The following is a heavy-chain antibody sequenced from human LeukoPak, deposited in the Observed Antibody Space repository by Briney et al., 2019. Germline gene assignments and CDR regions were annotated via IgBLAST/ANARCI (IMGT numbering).Heavy chain of an antibody. D-gene: IGHD1-1*01. CDR2: IYYSGST. CDR1: GGSISSSNYY. V-gene: IGHV4-39*02. Sequence: SETLSLTCTVSGGSISSSNYYWGWIRQPPGKGLEWIGTIYYSGSTYYNPSLKSRVTISVDTSKNHFSLKLSSVTAADTAVYYCARSLAENDYFDCWGQGTLAAVSS. CDR3: ARSLAENDYFDC. J-gene: IGHJ4*02.